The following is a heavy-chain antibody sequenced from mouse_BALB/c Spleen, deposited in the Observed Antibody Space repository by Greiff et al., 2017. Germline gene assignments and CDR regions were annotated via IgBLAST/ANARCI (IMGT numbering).Heavy chain of an antibody. CDR3: TREGGYVTFAY. CDR2: IYPSDSYT. CDR1: GYTFTSYW. Sequence: QVQLQQSGAELVRPGASVKLSCKASGYTFTSYWINWVKQRPGQGLEWIGNIYPSDSYTNYNQKFKDKATLTVDKSSSTAYMQLSSPTSEDSAVYYCTREGGYVTFAYWGQGTLVTVSA. J-gene: IGHJ3*01. V-gene: IGHV1-69*02. D-gene: IGHD2-2*01.